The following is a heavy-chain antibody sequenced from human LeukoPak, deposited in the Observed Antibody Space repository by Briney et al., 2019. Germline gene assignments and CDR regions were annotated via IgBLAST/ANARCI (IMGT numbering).Heavy chain of an antibody. CDR1: GFTFSSYH. Sequence: PGGSLRLSCEVSGFTFSSYHMNWVRQAPGKGLEWVSSIGSSGSYIYYADSLTGRFTISRDNAKNSLYLQMNSLRAEDTAMYYCAKGITMVRGGSDYWGQGTLVTVSS. CDR2: IGSSGSYI. D-gene: IGHD3-10*01. J-gene: IGHJ4*02. V-gene: IGHV3-21*01. CDR3: AKGITMVRGGSDY.